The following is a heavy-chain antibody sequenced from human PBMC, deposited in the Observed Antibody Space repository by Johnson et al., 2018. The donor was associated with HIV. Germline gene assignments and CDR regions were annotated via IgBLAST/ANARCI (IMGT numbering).Heavy chain of an antibody. CDR3: ARDWEKNSSGFYPTVMGI. CDR2: ISYDGSNK. CDR1: GFTFNDYA. Sequence: QVQLVESGGGVVRPGGSLRLSCAASGFTFNDYAMHWVRQAPGKGLEWVALISYDGSNKLYADSVKGRFSIARDNSRNTLYLQLNSLRSVDTAMYYCARDWEKNSSGFYPTVMGIWGQGTRVTVSS. J-gene: IGHJ3*02. D-gene: IGHD3-22*01. V-gene: IGHV3-30-3*01.